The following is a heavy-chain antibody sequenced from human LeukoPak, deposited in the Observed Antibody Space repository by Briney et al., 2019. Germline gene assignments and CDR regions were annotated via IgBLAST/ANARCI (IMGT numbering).Heavy chain of an antibody. CDR2: IKQDGSEK. V-gene: IGHV3-7*03. CDR3: ARDGFGTGSN. J-gene: IGHJ4*02. Sequence: GGSLRLSCAASGLTFSNYWMDWVRQAPGKGLEWVANIKQDGSEKNYVDSVKGRFIISRDNAKNSLYLQMNTLRADDTAVYYCARDGFGTGSNWGQGTLVAVSS. D-gene: IGHD3-16*01. CDR1: GLTFSNYW.